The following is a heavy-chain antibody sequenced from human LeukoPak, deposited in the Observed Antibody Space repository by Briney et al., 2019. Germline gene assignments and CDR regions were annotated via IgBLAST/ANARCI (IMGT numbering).Heavy chain of an antibody. V-gene: IGHV3-74*01. J-gene: IGHJ4*02. D-gene: IGHD3-9*01. Sequence: GGSLRLSCAASGFTFSHYWMQWVRQAPGKGLVWVSRINSDGSSTTYADSVKGRFTISRDNAKNSLYLQMNYLRAEDTAVYYCATYYDTLTGYKVGGGYWGQGTLVTVSS. CDR2: INSDGSST. CDR3: ATYYDTLTGYKVGGGY. CDR1: GFTFSHYW.